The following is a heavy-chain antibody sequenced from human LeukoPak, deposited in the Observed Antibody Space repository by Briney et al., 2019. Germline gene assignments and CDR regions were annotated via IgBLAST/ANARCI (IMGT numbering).Heavy chain of an antibody. Sequence: SVKISCKASGGTFSSYAISWVRQAPGQGLEWMGGIIPIFGTANYAQKFQGRVTITTDESTSTAYMELSSLRSEDTAVYYCARDGDQYDFWSGHFDYWGQGTLVTVSS. J-gene: IGHJ4*02. CDR3: ARDGDQYDFWSGHFDY. V-gene: IGHV1-69*05. D-gene: IGHD3-3*01. CDR1: GGTFSSYA. CDR2: IIPIFGTA.